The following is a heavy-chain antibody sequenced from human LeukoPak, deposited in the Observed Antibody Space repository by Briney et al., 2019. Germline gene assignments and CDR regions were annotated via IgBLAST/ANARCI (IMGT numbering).Heavy chain of an antibody. D-gene: IGHD6-13*01. J-gene: IGHJ6*02. CDR1: GYNFANYW. Sequence: GESLKISCKGSGYNFANYWIGWVRQMPGKGLESMGVIFPGDSDTRYSPSFQGQVTISADESISTAYLQWSSLKASDTAMYYCARRLGISSRYGMDVWGQGTTVTVSS. V-gene: IGHV5-51*01. CDR2: IFPGDSDT. CDR3: ARRLGISSRYGMDV.